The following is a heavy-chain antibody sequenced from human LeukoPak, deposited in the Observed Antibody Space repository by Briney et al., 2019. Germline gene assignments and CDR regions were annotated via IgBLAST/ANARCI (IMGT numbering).Heavy chain of an antibody. J-gene: IGHJ6*02. CDR3: ARDQGYCSSTSCYYGMDV. CDR2: INHSGST. V-gene: IGHV4-34*01. D-gene: IGHD2-2*01. Sequence: SETLSLTCAVYGGSFSGYYWSWIRQPPGKGLEWIGEINHSGSTNYNPSLKSRVTISVDTSKNQFSLKLSSVTAADTAVYYCARDQGYCSSTSCYYGMDVWGQGTTVTVSS. CDR1: GGSFSGYY.